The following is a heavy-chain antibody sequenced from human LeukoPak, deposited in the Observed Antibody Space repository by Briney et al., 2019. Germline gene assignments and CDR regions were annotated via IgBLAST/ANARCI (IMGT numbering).Heavy chain of an antibody. CDR3: ARNLRFLEWLIDY. CDR1: GYTFTGYY. V-gene: IGHV1-2*02. D-gene: IGHD3-3*01. Sequence: ASVKVSCKASGYTFTGYYMHWVRQAPGRGLEWMGWINPNSGGTNYAQKFQGRVTMTRDTSISTAYMELSRLRSDDTAVYYCARNLRFLEWLIDYWGQGTLVTVSS. CDR2: INPNSGGT. J-gene: IGHJ4*02.